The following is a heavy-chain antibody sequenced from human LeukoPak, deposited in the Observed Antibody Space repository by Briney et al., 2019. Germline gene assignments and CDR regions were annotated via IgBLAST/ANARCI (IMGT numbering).Heavy chain of an antibody. D-gene: IGHD4-17*01. Sequence: PSETLSLTCTVSGGSISNYYWSWIRQPPGKGLEWIGYIYYSGTTNYNPSLKSRVTISLDTSKSQFSLKLSSVTAADTAVYYCARGGVTTILFNWGQGTLVTVSS. V-gene: IGHV4-59*01. CDR2: IYYSGTT. J-gene: IGHJ4*02. CDR1: GGSISNYY. CDR3: ARGGVTTILFN.